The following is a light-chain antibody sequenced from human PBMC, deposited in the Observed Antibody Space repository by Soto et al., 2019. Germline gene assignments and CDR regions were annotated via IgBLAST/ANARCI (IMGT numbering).Light chain of an antibody. CDR3: QQLHSYPRSRLT. CDR1: QGTSSY. J-gene: IGKJ4*02. CDR2: AAS. Sequence: IQLTHSPSSLTASVGDRVTITCRASQGTSSYLAWYQKKPGKAPKLLIYAASSLHSGVPSRFSGSLYGTDFTLTISSLQPEGFATYGSQQLHSYPRSRLTLGGGTKVDIK. V-gene: IGKV1-9*01.